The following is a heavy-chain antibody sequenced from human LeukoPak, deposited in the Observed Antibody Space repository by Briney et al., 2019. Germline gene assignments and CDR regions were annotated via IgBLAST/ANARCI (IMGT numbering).Heavy chain of an antibody. D-gene: IGHD3/OR15-3a*01. CDR1: GGSISSYY. CDR3: TRVDRHGYSDY. CDR2: IYYSGST. Sequence: SETLSLTCTVSGGSISSYYWSWIRQPPEKGLEWIGYIYYSGSTKYNPSLESRVTISVDMSKNQFSLKLSSVTAADTAMYYCTRVDRHGYSDYWGLGTLVIVSS. J-gene: IGHJ4*02. V-gene: IGHV4-59*01.